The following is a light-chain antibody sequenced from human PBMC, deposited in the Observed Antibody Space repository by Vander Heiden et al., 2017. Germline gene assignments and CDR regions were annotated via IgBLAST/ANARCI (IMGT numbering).Light chain of an antibody. CDR3: QSYDSSNPV. CDR1: SGSLASNY. CDR2: DDK. Sequence: NFMLTQPHSVSESPGKTVTISCTRISGSLASNYVQGYQQRPGSSPTTVIVDDKQRPSGVPDRFSGSIDSSSKSAYLTISGLKTEDEAYYYCQSYDSSNPVFGGGTKLTVL. J-gene: IGLJ3*02. V-gene: IGLV6-57*01.